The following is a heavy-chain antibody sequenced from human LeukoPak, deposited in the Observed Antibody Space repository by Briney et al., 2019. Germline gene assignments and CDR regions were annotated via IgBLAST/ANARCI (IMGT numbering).Heavy chain of an antibody. J-gene: IGHJ4*02. CDR1: GYTFTRYY. CDR3: GRAGGGDGYNYVY. D-gene: IGHD5-24*01. V-gene: IGHV1-46*01. CDR2: INPSGGTT. Sequence: ASVKVSCKASGYTFTRYYIHWVRQAPGQGLEWMGIINPSGGTTNYAQKYQGRVTMTRDTSTSTVYMELSSLRSEDTAVYYCGRAGGGDGYNYVYWGQGTLVTVSS.